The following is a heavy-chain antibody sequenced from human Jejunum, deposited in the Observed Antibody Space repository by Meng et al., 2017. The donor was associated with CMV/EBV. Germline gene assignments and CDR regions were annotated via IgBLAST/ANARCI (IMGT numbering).Heavy chain of an antibody. CDR3: ARGLRGYLLAFDP. CDR2: VSDIGRT. Sequence: VSSDSINSYYWNWIRQPPGKGLEWIGYVSDIGRTNYNASLRSRVTMPLDTSNKHFFLKLSSVTAADTAVYYCARGLRGYLLAFDPWGQGSLVTVSS. D-gene: IGHD3-10*01. V-gene: IGHV4-59*13. CDR1: SDSINSYY. J-gene: IGHJ5*02.